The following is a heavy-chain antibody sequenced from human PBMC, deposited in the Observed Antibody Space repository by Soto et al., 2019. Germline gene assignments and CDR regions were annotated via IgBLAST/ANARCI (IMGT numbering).Heavy chain of an antibody. J-gene: IGHJ3*02. CDR2: INPSGGST. Sequence: ASVKVSCKASGYTFTSYYMHWVRQAPGQGLEWMGIINPSGGSTSYAQKFQGRVTMTRDTSTSTVYMALSSLRSEDTAVYYCASHKTYYYDSSGYYAAAFDIWGQGTMVTV. CDR3: ASHKTYYYDSSGYYAAAFDI. CDR1: GYTFTSYY. D-gene: IGHD3-22*01. V-gene: IGHV1-46*01.